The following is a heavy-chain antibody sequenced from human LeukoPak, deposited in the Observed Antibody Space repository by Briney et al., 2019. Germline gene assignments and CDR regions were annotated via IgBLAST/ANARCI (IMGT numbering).Heavy chain of an antibody. J-gene: IGHJ4*02. CDR2: IIPIFGTA. D-gene: IGHD6-13*01. CDR3: ARDRGIAAAGSYFDY. CDR1: GGTFTIYA. Sequence: SVKVSFTASGGTFTIYAISWVRQAPGQGLEWMGGIIPIFGTANYAQKFQGRVTITTDESTSTAYMELSSLRSEDTAVYYCARDRGIAAAGSYFDYWGQGTLVTVSS. V-gene: IGHV1-69*05.